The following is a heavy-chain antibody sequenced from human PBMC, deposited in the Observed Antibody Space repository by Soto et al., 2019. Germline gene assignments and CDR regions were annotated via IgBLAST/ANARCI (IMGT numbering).Heavy chain of an antibody. CDR3: ARPPRDSTNNWFDP. D-gene: IGHD5-18*01. J-gene: IGHJ5*02. Sequence: SETLSLTCTVSGGSISSGDYYWSWIRQPPGKGLEWIGYIYYSGSTYYNPSLKSRVTISVDTSKNQFSLKLSSVTAADTAVYYCARPPRDSTNNWFDPWGQGTLVTVSS. V-gene: IGHV4-30-4*01. CDR2: IYYSGST. CDR1: GGSISSGDYY.